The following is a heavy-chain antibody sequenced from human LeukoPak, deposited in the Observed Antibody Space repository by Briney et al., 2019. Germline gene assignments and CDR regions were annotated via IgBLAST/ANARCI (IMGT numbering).Heavy chain of an antibody. D-gene: IGHD6-6*01. CDR2: ISFDGRNK. Sequence: PGGSLRLSCAASGFTFSSYAMHWVRQAPGKGLEWVAVISFDGRNKYYADSVKGRFTISRDNSKNTLDLQMSSLRADDTAVYYCARSQLGGDYWGQGTLVTVSS. CDR3: ARSQLGGDY. V-gene: IGHV3-30*04. J-gene: IGHJ4*02. CDR1: GFTFSSYA.